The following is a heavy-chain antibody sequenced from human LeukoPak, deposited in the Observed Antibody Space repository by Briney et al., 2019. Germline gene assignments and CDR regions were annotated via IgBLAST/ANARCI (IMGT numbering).Heavy chain of an antibody. V-gene: IGHV3-9*01. CDR2: ISWNSGGI. CDR1: GFTFDDYA. J-gene: IGHJ4*02. CDR3: AKDGYYGSGSYYIAPYYFDY. Sequence: GGSLRLSCAASGFTFDDYAMHWVRQAPGRGLEWVSGISWNSGGIGYADSVKGRFTISRDNAKNSLYLQMNSLRAEDTALYYCAKDGYYGSGSYYIAPYYFDYWGQGTLVTVSS. D-gene: IGHD3-10*01.